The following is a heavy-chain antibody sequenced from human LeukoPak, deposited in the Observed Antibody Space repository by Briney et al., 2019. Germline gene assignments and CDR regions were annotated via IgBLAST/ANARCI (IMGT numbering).Heavy chain of an antibody. J-gene: IGHJ6*03. D-gene: IGHD6-13*01. Sequence: PGGSLRLSCAASGFTFSGYSMNWVRQAPGKGLEWVSSISSSSSSYIYYADSVKGRFTISRDNAKNSLYLQMNSLRAEDTAVYYCAKSPAAGLSRTRYMDVWGKGTTVTVSS. V-gene: IGHV3-21*04. CDR2: ISSSSSSYI. CDR1: GFTFSGYS. CDR3: AKSPAAGLSRTRYMDV.